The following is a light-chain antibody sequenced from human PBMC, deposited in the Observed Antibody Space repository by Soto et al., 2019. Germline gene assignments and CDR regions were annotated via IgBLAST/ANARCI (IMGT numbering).Light chain of an antibody. Sequence: EIVMTQSPATLSVSPGERATLSCRASQSVSSNLAWYQQKPGQAPRLLIYGASNRATGIPDRFSGSGSGTDFTLTISRLEPEDFAVYYCQQYGSSPATFGQGTNLEIK. J-gene: IGKJ2*01. CDR2: GAS. CDR1: QSVSSN. CDR3: QQYGSSPAT. V-gene: IGKV3-20*01.